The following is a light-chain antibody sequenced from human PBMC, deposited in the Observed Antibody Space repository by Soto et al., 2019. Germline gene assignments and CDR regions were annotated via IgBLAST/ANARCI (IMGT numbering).Light chain of an antibody. CDR3: CSFASSSTYV. CDR1: RSDIGSHNS. Sequence: QSVLAQPASVSGSLGQSITISCTGTRSDIGSHNSVSWYQHHPGKAPKLMIYDVNIRPSGVSHRFSGSKSGNAASLTISGLQAEDEADYYCCSFASSSTYVFGTGTKVTVL. V-gene: IGLV2-14*03. J-gene: IGLJ1*01. CDR2: DVN.